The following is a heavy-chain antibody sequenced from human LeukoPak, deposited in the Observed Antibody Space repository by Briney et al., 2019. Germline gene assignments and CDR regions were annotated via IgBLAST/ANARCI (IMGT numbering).Heavy chain of an antibody. D-gene: IGHD3-3*01. J-gene: IGHJ4*02. CDR3: ARDFRFLEDS. CDR1: GFIFSTYW. Sequence: GGSLRLSCAASGFIFSTYWMTWVRQAPGKGLEWVGNIKGDGSEKYYADSVKGRFIISRDNAKNSLFLQMNSLRAEDTAVYYCARDFRFLEDSWGQGTLVTVSS. V-gene: IGHV3-7*01. CDR2: IKGDGSEK.